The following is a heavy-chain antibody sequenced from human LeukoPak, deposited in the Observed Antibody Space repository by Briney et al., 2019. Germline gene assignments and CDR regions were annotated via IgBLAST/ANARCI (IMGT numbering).Heavy chain of an antibody. V-gene: IGHV4-38-2*02. Sequence: SETLSLTCTVSGYSISSGYYWGWIRQPPGKGLEWIGSIYHSGSTYYNPSLKSRVTISVDTSKNQFSLKLSSVTAADTAVYHCARVRGSSSWYEYYYYYYGMDVWGQGTTVTVSS. CDR1: GYSISSGYY. CDR3: ARVRGSSSWYEYYYYYYGMDV. D-gene: IGHD6-13*01. CDR2: IYHSGST. J-gene: IGHJ6*02.